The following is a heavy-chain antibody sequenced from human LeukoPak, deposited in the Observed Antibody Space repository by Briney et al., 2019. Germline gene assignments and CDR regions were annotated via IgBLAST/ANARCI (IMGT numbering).Heavy chain of an antibody. Sequence: ASVKVSCKASGYTFTGYYMHWVRQAPGQGLEWMGRINPNSGGTNYAQKFQGRVTMLSRLGSDDTAVYYCARETYYYDSSGYYPNAFDIWGQGTMVTVSS. CDR1: GYTFTGYY. D-gene: IGHD3-22*01. CDR3: ARETYYYDSSGYYPNAFDI. J-gene: IGHJ3*02. V-gene: IGHV1-2*06. CDR2: INPNSGGT.